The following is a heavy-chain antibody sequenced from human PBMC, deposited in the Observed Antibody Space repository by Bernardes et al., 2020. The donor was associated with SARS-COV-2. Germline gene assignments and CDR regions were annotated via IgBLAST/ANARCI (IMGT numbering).Heavy chain of an antibody. J-gene: IGHJ6*02. V-gene: IGHV3-48*03. Sequence: GWSLRLSCAASGFTFSSYEMNWVRQAPGKGLEWVSYISSSGSTIYYADSVKGRFTISRDNAKNSLYLQMNSLRAEDTAVYYCARDRVAGANYYYYGMDVWGQGTTVTVSS. CDR1: GFTFSSYE. CDR2: ISSSGSTI. CDR3: ARDRVAGANYYYYGMDV. D-gene: IGHD6-19*01.